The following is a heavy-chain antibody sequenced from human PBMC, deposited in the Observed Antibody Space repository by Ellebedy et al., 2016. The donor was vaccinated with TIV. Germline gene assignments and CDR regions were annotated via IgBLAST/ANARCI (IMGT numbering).Heavy chain of an antibody. Sequence: GGSLRLXXAASGFTFSSYSMNWVRQAPGKGLEWVSSISSSSSYIYYADSVKGRFTISRDNSKNTLYLQMNSLRAEDTAVYYCAKYGYYYDSSGYPLYFDYWGQGTLVTVSS. V-gene: IGHV3-21*04. D-gene: IGHD3-22*01. CDR3: AKYGYYYDSSGYPLYFDY. CDR2: ISSSSSYI. J-gene: IGHJ4*02. CDR1: GFTFSSYS.